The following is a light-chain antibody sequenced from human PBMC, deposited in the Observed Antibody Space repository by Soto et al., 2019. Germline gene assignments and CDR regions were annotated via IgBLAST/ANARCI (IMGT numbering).Light chain of an antibody. V-gene: IGKV3-20*01. CDR1: QRISSSY. CDR3: VQAGRPDP. Sequence: VAVPLPGNLSLSPGKRATLSGRASQRISSSYLAWYQQSPGPAPRLLIYGASNRATGIPARFSGSGSGTDFTLTICSLEPDGFAVCYCVQAGRPDPFGQGAKADNK. CDR2: GAS. J-gene: IGKJ1*01.